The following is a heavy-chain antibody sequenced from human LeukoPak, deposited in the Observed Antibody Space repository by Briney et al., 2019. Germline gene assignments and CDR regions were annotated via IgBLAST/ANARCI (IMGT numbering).Heavy chain of an antibody. CDR3: ARGHGSSTSCYGYNYYYMYV. CDR2: ISAYNGNT. V-gene: IGHV1-18*01. CDR1: GYTFTSYG. J-gene: IGHJ6*03. D-gene: IGHD2-2*01. Sequence: ASVKVSCKASGYTFTSYGISWVRQPPGQGLEWMGWISAYNGNTNSAQKLQGRVTMTTDTSTSTAYMELRSLRSDDTAVYYCARGHGSSTSCYGYNYYYMYVWGKGTTVTVSS.